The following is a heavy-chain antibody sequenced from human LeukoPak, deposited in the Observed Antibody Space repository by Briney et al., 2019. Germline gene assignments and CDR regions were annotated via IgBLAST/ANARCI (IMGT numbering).Heavy chain of an antibody. J-gene: IGHJ4*02. D-gene: IGHD3-9*01. CDR1: GYTFTSYD. V-gene: IGHV1-8*01. CDR2: MNPNSGNT. Sequence: ASVKVSCKASGYTFTSYDINWVRQATGQGLEWMGWMNPNSGNTGHAQKFQGRVTMTRNTSISTAYMELSSLRSEDTAVYYCARGQKYYDILTGYYDFDYWGQGTLVTVSS. CDR3: ARGQKYYDILTGYYDFDY.